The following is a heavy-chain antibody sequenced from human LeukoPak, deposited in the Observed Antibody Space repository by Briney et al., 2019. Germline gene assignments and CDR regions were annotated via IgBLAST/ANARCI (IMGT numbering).Heavy chain of an antibody. CDR2: INTNTGNP. D-gene: IGHD1-26*01. J-gene: IGHJ3*02. Sequence: ASVKVSCKASGYTFTSYAMNWVRQAPGQGLEWMGWINTNTGNPTYAQGFTGRFVFSLDTSVSTAYLQISSLKAEDTAVYYCASGSGSYGVGGIAFDIWGQGTMVTVSS. CDR1: GYTFTSYA. V-gene: IGHV7-4-1*02. CDR3: ASGSGSYGVGGIAFDI.